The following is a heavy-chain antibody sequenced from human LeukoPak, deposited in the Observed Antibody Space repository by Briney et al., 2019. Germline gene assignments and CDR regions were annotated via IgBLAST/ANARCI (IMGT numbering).Heavy chain of an antibody. CDR2: IYYSGST. D-gene: IGHD3-10*01. CDR3: ARGMLFPFMGSGSSLD. V-gene: IGHV4-39*01. J-gene: IGHJ4*02. Sequence: PSETLSLTCTVSGGSISSSSYYWGWIRQPPGKGLEWIGSIYYSGSTYYNPSLKSRVTISVDTSKNQFSLKLSSVTAADTAVYYCARGMLFPFMGSGSSLDWGQGTLVTVSS. CDR1: GGSISSSSYY.